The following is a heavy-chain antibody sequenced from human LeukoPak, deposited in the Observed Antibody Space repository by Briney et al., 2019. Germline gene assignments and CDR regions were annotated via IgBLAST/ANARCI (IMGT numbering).Heavy chain of an antibody. Sequence: ASVKVSCKASGYTFTSYAIHWVRQAPGQRLEWMGWINAGTGNRKYSQKFQDRVTITRETSATTAYMDLSSLRSEDTAVYYCARERGYSGYDSFDYWGQGTLVTASS. CDR3: ARERGYSGYDSFDY. J-gene: IGHJ4*02. V-gene: IGHV1-3*01. CDR2: INAGTGNR. D-gene: IGHD5-12*01. CDR1: GYTFTSYA.